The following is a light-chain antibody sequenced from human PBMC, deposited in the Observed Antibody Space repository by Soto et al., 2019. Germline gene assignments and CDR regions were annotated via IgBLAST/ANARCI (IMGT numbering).Light chain of an antibody. CDR2: GAS. Sequence: EIVLSQSPGTLSLSPGERATLSCRASQSVSSSYLAWYQQKPGQAPRLLIYGASSRATGIPDRFSGSGSGTDFTFTISRLEPEDFAVYYCHQYGSSQGTFGQGTKVDIK. CDR1: QSVSSSY. V-gene: IGKV3-20*01. J-gene: IGKJ1*01. CDR3: HQYGSSQGT.